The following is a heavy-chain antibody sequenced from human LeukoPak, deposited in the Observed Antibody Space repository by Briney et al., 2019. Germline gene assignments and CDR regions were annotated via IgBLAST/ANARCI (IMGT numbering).Heavy chain of an antibody. CDR3: AKSGGYGLIDK. CDR1: GYSISSGCY. Sequence: SETLSLTCTVSGYSISSGCYWCWSRQPPGKGLEWIGSIYHSGSTYYNPSLKSRVTISVDTSKNLFSLRLNSMAAADTAVYYCAKSGGYGLIDKWGQGTLVTVSS. D-gene: IGHD1-26*01. J-gene: IGHJ4*02. V-gene: IGHV4-38-2*02. CDR2: IYHSGST.